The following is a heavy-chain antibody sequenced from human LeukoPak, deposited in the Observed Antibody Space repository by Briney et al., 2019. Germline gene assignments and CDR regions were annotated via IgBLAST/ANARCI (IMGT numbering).Heavy chain of an antibody. J-gene: IGHJ6*02. Sequence: GESLKISCKGSGYSFTSYWIGWVRQMPGKGLEWMGIIYPGDSDTRYSPSFQGQVTISADKSISTAYLRWSSLKASDTAMYYCARRGSGSLNYYYYYGMDVWGQGTTVTVSS. V-gene: IGHV5-51*01. D-gene: IGHD3-10*01. CDR3: ARRGSGSLNYYYYYGMDV. CDR1: GYSFTSYW. CDR2: IYPGDSDT.